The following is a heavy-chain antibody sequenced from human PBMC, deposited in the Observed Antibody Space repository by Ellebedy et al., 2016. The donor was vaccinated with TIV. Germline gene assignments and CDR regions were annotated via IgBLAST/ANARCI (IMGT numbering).Heavy chain of an antibody. CDR2: MNPNTAET. V-gene: IGHV1-2*02. CDR1: GYACIGHY. CDR3: AKIGFAAIP. D-gene: IGHD2-2*02. Sequence: ASVKVSCXASGYACIGHYIHWVRQAPGQGLEWMGWMNPNTAETNYAQKFQGRVTMTRDTSISTAYMELSSLRSDDTAIYYCAKIGFAAIPWGQGTLVTVSS. J-gene: IGHJ5*02.